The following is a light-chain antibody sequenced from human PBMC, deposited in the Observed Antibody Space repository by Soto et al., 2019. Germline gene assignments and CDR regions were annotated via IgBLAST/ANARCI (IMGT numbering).Light chain of an antibody. V-gene: IGLV4-69*01. CDR1: SRHSTYA. CDR3: QTWVTGPPWV. Sequence: QPVLTQSPSASASLGASVKLTCTLSSRHSTYAIAWHQQQSEKGPRYLMKLNSDGTHSKGDGIPDRFSGSSSGAERYLTISSLQSEDEADYYCQTWVTGPPWVFGGGTKLTVL. J-gene: IGLJ3*02. CDR2: LNSDGTH.